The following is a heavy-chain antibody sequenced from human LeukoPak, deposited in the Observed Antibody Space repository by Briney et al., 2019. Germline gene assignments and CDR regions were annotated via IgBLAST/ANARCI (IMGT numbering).Heavy chain of an antibody. J-gene: IGHJ4*02. CDR1: GFTFSSYW. CDR2: IKQDGSEK. V-gene: IGHV3-7*03. D-gene: IGHD4-17*01. Sequence: QAGGSLRLSCAASGFTFSSYWMSWVRQAPGKGLEWVANIKQDGSEKYYVGSVKGRFTISRDNAKNSLYLQMNSLRAEDTAVYYCARTYGDYVYILGYWGQGTLVTVSS. CDR3: ARTYGDYVYILGY.